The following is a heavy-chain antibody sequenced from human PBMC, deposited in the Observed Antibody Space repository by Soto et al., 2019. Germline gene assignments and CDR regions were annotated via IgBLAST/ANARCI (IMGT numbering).Heavy chain of an antibody. Sequence: ASVKVSCKASGYTFTSYAMHWVRQAPGQRLEWMGWINAGNGNTKYSQKFQGRVTITRDTSASTAYMELSSLRSEDTAVYYCARDYGDYAYYFDYWGQGTLVTVSS. D-gene: IGHD4-17*01. CDR1: GYTFTSYA. J-gene: IGHJ4*02. V-gene: IGHV1-3*01. CDR3: ARDYGDYAYYFDY. CDR2: INAGNGNT.